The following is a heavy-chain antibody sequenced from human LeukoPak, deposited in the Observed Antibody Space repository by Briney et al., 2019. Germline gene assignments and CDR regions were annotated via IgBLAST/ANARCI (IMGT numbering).Heavy chain of an antibody. Sequence: GGSLRLSCVVSGFSFSDHYLDWVRQAPGRGLEWVGRSRIKADGYITQYAASVKDRFTISRDESKDSLLLQLNSLKTEDTATYYCVRGLNSFDLWGQGTPVTVSS. CDR2: SRIKADGYIT. J-gene: IGHJ4*02. V-gene: IGHV3-72*01. CDR3: VRGLNSFDL. CDR1: GFSFSDHY.